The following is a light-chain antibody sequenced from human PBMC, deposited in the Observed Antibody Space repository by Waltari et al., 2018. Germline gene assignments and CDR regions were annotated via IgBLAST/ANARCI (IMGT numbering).Light chain of an antibody. V-gene: IGKV1-39*01. J-gene: IGKJ3*01. CDR1: QKICNY. Sequence: DIQVTQSPSSLSASIGDRVTITCRASQKICNYLNWYQQKPGTAPRLLIYAASTLLGGVPSRFSGSGSGTDFTLTSSSLQPEDSATYYCQQYYSTLSFGPGTKVDVK. CDR3: QQYYSTLS. CDR2: AAS.